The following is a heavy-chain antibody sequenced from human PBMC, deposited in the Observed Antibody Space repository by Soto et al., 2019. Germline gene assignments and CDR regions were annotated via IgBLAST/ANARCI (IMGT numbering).Heavy chain of an antibody. CDR2: IWNDGSNK. V-gene: IGHV3-33*01. CDR3: ARAVGPFDY. CDR1: GFTVSIYG. Sequence: QVQLVESGGGVVQPGRSLRLSCAASGFTVSIYGMHWVRQAPGKGLEWVAVIWNDGSNKYYGDSVKGRFTISRDNSKNTLYLHMNSLRADDTAVYYCARAVGPFDYWGQGTLVTVSS. J-gene: IGHJ4*02. D-gene: IGHD3-16*01.